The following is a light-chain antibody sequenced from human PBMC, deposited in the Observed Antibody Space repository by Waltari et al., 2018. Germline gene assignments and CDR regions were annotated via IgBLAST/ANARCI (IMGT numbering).Light chain of an antibody. CDR2: GTS. J-gene: IGLJ3*02. CDR3: QAYDSSLSGSGV. Sequence: QPVPGADPEPLMWGTSNRPSGVPDRYSVSKSGTSASLDIAVLQAEDEADYYCQAYDSSLSGSGVFGGGTKLTVL. V-gene: IGLV1-40*01.